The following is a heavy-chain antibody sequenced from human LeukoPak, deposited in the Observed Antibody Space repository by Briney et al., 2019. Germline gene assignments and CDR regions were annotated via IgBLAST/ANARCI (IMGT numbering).Heavy chain of an antibody. Sequence: SVTLSLTCTVSGGSISSGSYYWSWIRQPAGKGLEWIGRIYTSGSTNYNPSLKSRVTISGDASKNQFSLKLSSVTAADTAVYYCTRGSIFADYWGQGTLVTVSS. CDR1: GGSISSGSYY. CDR3: TRGSIFADY. D-gene: IGHD3-3*01. CDR2: IYTSGST. J-gene: IGHJ4*02. V-gene: IGHV4-61*02.